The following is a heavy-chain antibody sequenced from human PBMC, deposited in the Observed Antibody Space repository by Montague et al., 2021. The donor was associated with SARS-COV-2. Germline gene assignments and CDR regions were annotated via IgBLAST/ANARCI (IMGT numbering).Heavy chain of an antibody. CDR2: IFKNGKT. CDR3: ARYYERSLDV. CDR1: GDSITDDD. V-gene: IGHV4-59*08. Sequence: SETLSLTCIVSGDSITDDDWSWIRQPPGKGLEWIVNIFKNGKTDYNPSLRSRVITSVDASKSQFSLKVTSVTAADTAVYYCARYYERSLDVWGQGTTVTVSS. D-gene: IGHD3-22*01. J-gene: IGHJ6*02.